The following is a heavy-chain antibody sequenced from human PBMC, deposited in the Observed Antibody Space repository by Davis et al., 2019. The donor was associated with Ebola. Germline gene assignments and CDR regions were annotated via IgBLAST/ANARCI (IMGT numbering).Heavy chain of an antibody. CDR1: GFTFSSYG. V-gene: IGHV3-23*01. CDR2: ISGSGGNT. CDR3: ARSGLSFGVVKYHYGMDA. J-gene: IGHJ6*04. D-gene: IGHD3-3*01. Sequence: GESLKISCAASGFTFSSYGMHWVRQAPGKGLEWVSAISGSGGNTYYADSVKGRFTISRDNSKKTMYLQMNSLRGEETAVYYCARSGLSFGVVKYHYGMDAWGKGTTVTVSS.